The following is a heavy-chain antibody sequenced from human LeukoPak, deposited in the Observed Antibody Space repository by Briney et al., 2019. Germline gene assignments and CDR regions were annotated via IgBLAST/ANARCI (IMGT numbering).Heavy chain of an antibody. CDR3: AKESTVTPGNVNWFDS. V-gene: IGHV3-7*03. CDR1: GFTFDDYG. D-gene: IGHD4-17*01. J-gene: IGHJ5*01. Sequence: GGSLRLSCAASGFTFDDYGMSWVRQAPGKGLEWVANIKQDRSEKYYVDSVKGRFTISRDNAKNSLYLQMNGLRAEDTAVYYCAKESTVTPGNVNWFDSWGQGTLVTVSS. CDR2: IKQDRSEK.